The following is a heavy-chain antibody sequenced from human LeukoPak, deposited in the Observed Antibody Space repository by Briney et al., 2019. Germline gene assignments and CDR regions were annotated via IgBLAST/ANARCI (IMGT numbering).Heavy chain of an antibody. CDR1: GFTFSSYE. D-gene: IGHD5-18*01. CDR3: AREIKSGYSEYYFDY. J-gene: IGHJ4*02. Sequence: GGSLRLSCAASGFTFSSYEMNWVRQAPGKGLEWVSYISSSGSTIYYADSVKGRFTISRDNAKNSLYLQMNSLRAEDTAVYYCAREIKSGYSEYYFDYWGQGTLVTVSS. V-gene: IGHV3-48*03. CDR2: ISSSGSTI.